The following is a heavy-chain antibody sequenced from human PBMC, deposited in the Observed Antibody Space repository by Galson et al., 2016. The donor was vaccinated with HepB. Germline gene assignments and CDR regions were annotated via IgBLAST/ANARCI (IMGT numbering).Heavy chain of an antibody. CDR3: VRDGATWHFDF. J-gene: IGHJ2*01. D-gene: IGHD1-26*01. V-gene: IGHV3-48*03. CDR2: TNAGGGKL. CDR1: GFSFSSYE. Sequence: SLRLSCAASGFSFSSYEMNWVRQAPGKGLEWVAXTNAGGGKLYYPDSVRGRFTISRGNAKESLYLQMNSLTAEDTGLYYCVRDGATWHFDFWGRGTLVTVSS.